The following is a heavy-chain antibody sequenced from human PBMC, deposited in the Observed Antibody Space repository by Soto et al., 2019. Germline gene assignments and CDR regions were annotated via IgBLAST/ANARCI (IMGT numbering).Heavy chain of an antibody. Sequence: QVQLVESGGGVVQPGRSLRLSCAASGFTFSSYAMHWVRQAPGKGLEWVAVISYDGSNKYYADSVKGRFTISRDNSKNTLYLQMNSLRAEDTAVYYCARVFGGGSCYDPSCYYDGMDVWGQGTTVTVSS. J-gene: IGHJ6*02. CDR2: ISYDGSNK. CDR1: GFTFSSYA. D-gene: IGHD2-15*01. V-gene: IGHV3-30-3*01. CDR3: ARVFGGGSCYDPSCYYDGMDV.